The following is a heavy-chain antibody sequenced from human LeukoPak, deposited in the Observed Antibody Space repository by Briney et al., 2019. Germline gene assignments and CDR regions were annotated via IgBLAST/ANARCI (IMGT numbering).Heavy chain of an antibody. CDR1: GGSISSYY. D-gene: IGHD2-2*01. CDR3: ARHVPPSYYFDY. J-gene: IGHJ4*02. CDR2: IYTSGST. V-gene: IGHV4-4*09. Sequence: PSESLSLTSTVPGGSISSYYWSSIRQTPRKGLEWIGYIYTSGSTNYNPSLKSRVTMSVDTSKNQFSLKLSSVTAADTAVYYCARHVPPSYYFDYWGQGTLVTVSS.